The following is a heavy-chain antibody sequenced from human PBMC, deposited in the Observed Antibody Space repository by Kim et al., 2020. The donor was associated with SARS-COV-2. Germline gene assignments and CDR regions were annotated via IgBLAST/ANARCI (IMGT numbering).Heavy chain of an antibody. J-gene: IGHJ6*02. Sequence: SVKVSCKASGGTFSSYAISWVRQAPGQGLEWMGGIIPIFGTANYAQKFQGRVTITADESTSTAYMELSSLRSEDTAVYYCATGTIDERWLHLYYYYGMDVWGQGTTVTVSS. D-gene: IGHD5-12*01. V-gene: IGHV1-69*13. CDR3: ATGTIDERWLHLYYYYGMDV. CDR1: GGTFSSYA. CDR2: IIPIFGTA.